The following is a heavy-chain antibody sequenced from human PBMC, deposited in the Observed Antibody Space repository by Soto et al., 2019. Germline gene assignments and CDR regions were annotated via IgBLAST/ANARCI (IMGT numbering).Heavy chain of an antibody. CDR1: GFTVSSNY. V-gene: IGHV3-66*04. D-gene: IGHD6-19*01. CDR3: ARPLSPIAVAGRAFGY. J-gene: IGHJ4*02. CDR2: IYSGGST. Sequence: ESGGGLVQPGGSLRLSCAASGFTVSSNYMSWVRQAPGKGLEWVSVIYSGGSTYYADSVKGRFTISRDNSKNTLYLQMNSLRAEDTAVYYCARPLSPIAVAGRAFGYWGQGTLVTVSS.